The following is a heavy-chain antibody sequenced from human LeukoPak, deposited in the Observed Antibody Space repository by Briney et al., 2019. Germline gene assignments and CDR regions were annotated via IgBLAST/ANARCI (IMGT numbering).Heavy chain of an antibody. Sequence: GASVKVSCKASGYTFTGYYMHWVRQAPGQGLEWMGWINPNSGDTNYAQKFQGRVTMTRDTSTSTAYMELRSLRSDDTAVYYCARSDIYSSLTPGRWDYWGQGTLVTVSS. CDR1: GYTFTGYY. J-gene: IGHJ4*02. V-gene: IGHV1-2*02. CDR3: ARSDIYSSLTPGRWDY. D-gene: IGHD6-13*01. CDR2: INPNSGDT.